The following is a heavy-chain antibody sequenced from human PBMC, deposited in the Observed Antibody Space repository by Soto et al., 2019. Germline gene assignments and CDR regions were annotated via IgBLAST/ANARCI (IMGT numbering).Heavy chain of an antibody. CDR1: GGSFSGYY. CDR2: INHSGST. D-gene: IGHD3-22*01. CDR3: ARGDYYYYDSSGSFDY. V-gene: IGHV4-34*01. Sequence: QVQLQQWGAGLLKPSKTLSLTCAVYGGSFSGYYWSWIRQPPGKGLEWIGEINHSGSTNYNPSLKSRVTISVDTSKNQFSLKLSSVTAADTAVYYCARGDYYYYDSSGSFDYWGQGTLVTVSS. J-gene: IGHJ4*02.